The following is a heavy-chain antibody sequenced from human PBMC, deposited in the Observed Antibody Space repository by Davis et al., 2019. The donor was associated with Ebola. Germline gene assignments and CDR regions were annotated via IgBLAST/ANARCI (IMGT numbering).Heavy chain of an antibody. V-gene: IGHV3-30*18. CDR2: ISYDGSNK. J-gene: IGHJ4*02. D-gene: IGHD3-3*01. CDR3: ANLEGY. CDR1: GFTFSSYG. Sequence: GESLKISCAASGFTFSSYGMHWVRQAPGKGLEWVAVISYDGSNKYYADSVKGRFTISRDNSKNTLYLQMNSLRAEDTAVYYCANLEGYWGQGTLVTVSS.